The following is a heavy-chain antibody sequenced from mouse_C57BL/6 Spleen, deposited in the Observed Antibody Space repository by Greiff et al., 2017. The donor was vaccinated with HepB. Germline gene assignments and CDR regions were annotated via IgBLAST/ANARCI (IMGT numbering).Heavy chain of an antibody. D-gene: IGHD3-1*01. CDR2: ISSGSSTI. V-gene: IGHV5-17*01. CDR1: GFTFSDYG. Sequence: EVKLVESGGGLVKPGGSLKLSCAASGFTFSDYGMHWVRQAPEKGLEWVAYISSGSSTIYYADTVKGRFTISRDNAKNTLFLQMTSLRSEDTAMYYCARSFTTGYWGQGTTLTVSS. J-gene: IGHJ2*01. CDR3: ARSFTTGY.